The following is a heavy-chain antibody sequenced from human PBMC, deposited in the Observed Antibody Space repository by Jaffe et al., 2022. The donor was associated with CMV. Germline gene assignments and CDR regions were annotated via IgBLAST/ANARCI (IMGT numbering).Heavy chain of an antibody. CDR2: IRSKAYGGTT. Sequence: EVQLVESGGGLVQPGRSLRLSCTASGFTFGDYAMSWVRQAPGKGLEWVGFIRSKAYGGTTEYAASVKGRFTISRDDSKSIAYLQMNSLKTEDTAVYYCFCRNDYSNYYPFWYYYYYMDVWGKGTTVTVSS. J-gene: IGHJ6*03. D-gene: IGHD4-4*01. CDR3: FCRNDYSNYYPFWYYYYYMDV. V-gene: IGHV3-49*04. CDR1: GFTFGDYA.